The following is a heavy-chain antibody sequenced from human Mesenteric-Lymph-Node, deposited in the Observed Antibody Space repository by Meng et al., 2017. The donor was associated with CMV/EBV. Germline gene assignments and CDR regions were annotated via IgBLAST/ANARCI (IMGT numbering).Heavy chain of an antibody. CDR1: GFTFSIYG. CDR2: IWSDGGNK. CDR3: ARRTHDAFDI. J-gene: IGHJ3*02. V-gene: IGHV3-33*01. Sequence: GESLKISCAASGFTFSIYGMHWVRQAPGKGPEWVSFIWSDGGNKYYADSVKGRFTISRENAKNSLYLQMNSLRAGDTAIYYCARRTHDAFDIWGQGTMVTVSS.